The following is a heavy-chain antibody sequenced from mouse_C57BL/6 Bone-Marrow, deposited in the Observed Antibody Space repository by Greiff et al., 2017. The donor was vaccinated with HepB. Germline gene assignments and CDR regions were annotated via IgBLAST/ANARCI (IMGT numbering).Heavy chain of an antibody. V-gene: IGHV1-85*01. CDR1: GYTFTSYD. CDR3: ASSIRSDWYFDV. CDR2: IYPRDGSN. Sequence: QVQLQQSGPELVKPGASVKLSCKASGYTFTSYDINWVKQRPGQGLEWIGWIYPRDGSNKHNEKFKGKDTLTVDTSSSTAYMELHSLTSEDSAVYFCASSIRSDWYFDVRGTGTTVTVSS. D-gene: IGHD1-1*01. J-gene: IGHJ1*03.